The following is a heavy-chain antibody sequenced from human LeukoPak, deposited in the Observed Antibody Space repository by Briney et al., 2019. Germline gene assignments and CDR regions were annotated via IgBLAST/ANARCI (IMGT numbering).Heavy chain of an antibody. CDR1: GFSFSSYS. D-gene: IGHD2/OR15-2a*01. Sequence: GGSLRLSCAASGFSFSSYSMNWVRQAPGKGLEWVSSISGSSTHILYADSVKGRFTISRDDARNSLYLQMNSLRAEDTAVYYCAKFETRGNTDFAYWGQGTLVTVSS. CDR2: ISGSSTHI. CDR3: AKFETRGNTDFAY. V-gene: IGHV3-21*01. J-gene: IGHJ4*02.